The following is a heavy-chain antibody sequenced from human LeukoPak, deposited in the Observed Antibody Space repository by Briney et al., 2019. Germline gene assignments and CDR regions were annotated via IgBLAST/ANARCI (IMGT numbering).Heavy chain of an antibody. Sequence: SETLSLTCTVYGGSISSYYLSWIRRPPGKGLEWIGYIYYSGSTNYNPSLKSRVTISVDTSKNQFSLKLSSVTAADTAVYYCARAVYGGNFLGYWGQGTLVTVSS. V-gene: IGHV4-59*01. CDR2: IYYSGST. CDR3: ARAVYGGNFLGY. D-gene: IGHD4-23*01. CDR1: GGSISSYY. J-gene: IGHJ4*02.